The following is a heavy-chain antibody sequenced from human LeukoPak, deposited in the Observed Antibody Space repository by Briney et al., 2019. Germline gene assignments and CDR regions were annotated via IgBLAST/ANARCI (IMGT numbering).Heavy chain of an antibody. D-gene: IGHD6-19*01. V-gene: IGHV3-30-3*01. Sequence: GGSLRLSCAASGFTFSSYAMHWVRQAPGKGLEWVAVISYDGSNKYYADSVKGRFTISRDNSKNTLYLQMNSLRAEDTAVYYCVAVAGPTGDYFDYWGQGTLVTVSS. CDR2: ISYDGSNK. CDR3: VAVAGPTGDYFDY. CDR1: GFTFSSYA. J-gene: IGHJ4*02.